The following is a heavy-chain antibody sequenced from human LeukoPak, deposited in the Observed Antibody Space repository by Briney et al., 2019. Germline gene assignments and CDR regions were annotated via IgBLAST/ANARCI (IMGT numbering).Heavy chain of an antibody. J-gene: IGHJ4*02. CDR2: IWYDGSNK. D-gene: IGHD5-12*01. V-gene: IGHV3-33*01. CDR3: ARADIVATTHFDY. CDR1: GFTFSSYG. Sequence: PGRSLRLSCVASGFTFSSYGMHWVRQAPGKGLEWVAVIWYDGSNKYYADSVQGRFTISRDNSKNTLYLQMNSLRAEDTAVYYCARADIVATTHFDYWGQGTLVTVSS.